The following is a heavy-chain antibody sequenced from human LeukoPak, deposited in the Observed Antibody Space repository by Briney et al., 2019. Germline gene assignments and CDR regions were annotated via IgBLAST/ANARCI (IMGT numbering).Heavy chain of an antibody. Sequence: PLETLSLTCTVSGGSISSYYWSWIRQPPGKGLEWIGYIYYSGSTNYNPSLKSRVTISVDTSKNQFSLKLSSVTAADTAVYYCAGDAPSGWYLYFDYWGQGTLVTVSS. CDR1: GGSISSYY. D-gene: IGHD6-19*01. V-gene: IGHV4-59*01. J-gene: IGHJ4*02. CDR2: IYYSGST. CDR3: AGDAPSGWYLYFDY.